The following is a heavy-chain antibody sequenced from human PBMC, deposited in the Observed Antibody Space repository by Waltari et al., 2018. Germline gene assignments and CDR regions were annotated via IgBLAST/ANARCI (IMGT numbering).Heavy chain of an antibody. CDR1: GGSISSYY. Sequence: QVQLQESGPGLVKPSETLSLTCTVSGGSISSYYWSWIRPPAGKGLEWIGRIYTSGSTNYNPSLKSRVTMSVDTSKNQFALKLSSVTAADTAVYYCAGERDIVVVPAAPDAFDIWGQGTMVTVSS. D-gene: IGHD2-2*01. CDR2: IYTSGST. V-gene: IGHV4-4*07. CDR3: AGERDIVVVPAAPDAFDI. J-gene: IGHJ3*02.